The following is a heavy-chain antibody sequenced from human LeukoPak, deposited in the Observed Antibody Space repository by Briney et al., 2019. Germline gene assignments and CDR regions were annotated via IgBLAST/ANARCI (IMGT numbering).Heavy chain of an antibody. D-gene: IGHD3-22*01. CDR1: RFTFSSYG. V-gene: IGHV3-23*01. J-gene: IGHJ4*02. CDR3: SKGAGYFYDATAHNFDY. CDR2: ISSSGGST. Sequence: GGSLRLSCAASRFTFSSYGMSWVRQAPGKGLEWVSGISSSGGSTYYADSVKGRFTISRDNSKNTLYLQMNNLRADDTAVYHCSKGAGYFYDATAHNFDYWGQGTLVTVSS.